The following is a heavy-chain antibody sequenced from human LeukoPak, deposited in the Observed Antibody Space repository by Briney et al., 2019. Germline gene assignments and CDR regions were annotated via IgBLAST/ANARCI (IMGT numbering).Heavy chain of an antibody. CDR1: GGSISSSSYY. V-gene: IGHV4-39*01. CDR2: IYYSGST. D-gene: IGHD1-26*01. J-gene: IGHJ5*02. CDR3: ARHVGWELTGWFDP. Sequence: SETLSLTCTVSGGSISSSSYYWGWIRQPPGKGLEWIGSIYYSGSTYYNPSLKSRVTISVDTSKNQFSLKLSSVTAADTAVYYCARHVGWELTGWFDPWGQGTLVTVSS.